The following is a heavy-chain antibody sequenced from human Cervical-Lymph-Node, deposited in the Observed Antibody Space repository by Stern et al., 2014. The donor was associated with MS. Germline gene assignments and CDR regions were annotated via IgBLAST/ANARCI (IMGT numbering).Heavy chain of an antibody. CDR3: AVAVVPAAIPPYYYGMDV. Sequence: QVQLVQSGAEVKKPGASVKVSCKASGYTFTSYAMHWVRQAPGQRLEWMGWINAGNGKTKYSQKFQGRVTITRDTSASTAYMELSSLRSEDTAVYYCAVAVVPAAIPPYYYGMDVWGQGTTVTVSS. D-gene: IGHD2-2*01. CDR1: GYTFTSYA. J-gene: IGHJ6*02. CDR2: INAGNGKT. V-gene: IGHV1-3*01.